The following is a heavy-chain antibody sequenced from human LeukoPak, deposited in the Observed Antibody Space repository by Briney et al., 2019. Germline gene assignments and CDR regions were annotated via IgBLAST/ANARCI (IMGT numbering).Heavy chain of an antibody. V-gene: IGHV3-23*01. CDR3: AKGPGSSGYGYFDGMVV. J-gene: IGHJ6*02. CDR1: GPTFTTNA. CDR2: ISGSGAST. Sequence: GGSLRLSCAAPGPTFTTNAMTGGRQAPGKGLEWVSTISGSGASTYYADSVKGRFTISRDNSKNTLYLQMNSLIAEDAAVYYCAKGPGSSGYGYFDGMVVWGQGTTVTVSS. D-gene: IGHD3-22*01.